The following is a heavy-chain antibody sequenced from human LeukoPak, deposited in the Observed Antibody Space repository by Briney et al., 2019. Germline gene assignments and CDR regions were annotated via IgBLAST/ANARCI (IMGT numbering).Heavy chain of an antibody. D-gene: IGHD6-13*01. CDR2: IHYSGST. CDR1: RGSISSYY. V-gene: IGHV4-59*01. CDR3: AREAPTIAAAGIVD. J-gene: IGHJ4*02. Sequence: PSETLSLTCTVSRGSISSYYWSWIRQPPGKGLEWIGYIHYSGSTTYNPSLKSRVTISVDTSKNQFSLKMSTVTAADTAVYYCAREAPTIAAAGIVDWGQGTLVTVSS.